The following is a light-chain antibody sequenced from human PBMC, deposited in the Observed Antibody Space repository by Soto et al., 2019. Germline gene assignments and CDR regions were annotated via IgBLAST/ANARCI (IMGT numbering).Light chain of an antibody. CDR1: QSVSNNF. Sequence: EIVLTQSPGTLSLFPGERVSLSCRASQSVSNNFLAWYQQKPGQAPRLLIYGASSRATGIPDKFSGSGSGTDFTLTISRLEPEDFAVYYCQQDGSSPITFGQGTRLEN. CDR3: QQDGSSPIT. V-gene: IGKV3-20*01. CDR2: GAS. J-gene: IGKJ5*01.